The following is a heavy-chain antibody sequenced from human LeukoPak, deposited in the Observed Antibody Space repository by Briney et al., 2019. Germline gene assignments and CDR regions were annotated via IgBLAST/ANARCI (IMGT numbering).Heavy chain of an antibody. J-gene: IGHJ4*02. Sequence: SGGSLRPSCAASGFTFSSYSMNWVRQAPGKGLEWVSSISSSSSYIYYADSVKGRFTISRDNAKNSLYLQMNSLRAEDTAVYYCASSFYSSSWYRLLDYWGQGTLVTVSS. CDR3: ASSFYSSSWYRLLDY. V-gene: IGHV3-21*01. D-gene: IGHD6-13*01. CDR2: ISSSSSYI. CDR1: GFTFSSYS.